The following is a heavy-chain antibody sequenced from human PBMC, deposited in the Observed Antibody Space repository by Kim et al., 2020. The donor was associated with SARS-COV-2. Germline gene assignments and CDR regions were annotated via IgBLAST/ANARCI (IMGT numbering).Heavy chain of an antibody. CDR2: IIPIFGTA. Sequence: SVKVSCKASGGTFSSYAISWVRQAPGQGLEWMGGIIPIFGTANYAQKFQGRVTITADESTSTAYMELSSLRSEDTAVYYCARMADYGDIYFDYWGQGTLVTVSS. J-gene: IGHJ4*02. CDR1: GGTFSSYA. CDR3: ARMADYGDIYFDY. D-gene: IGHD4-17*01. V-gene: IGHV1-69*13.